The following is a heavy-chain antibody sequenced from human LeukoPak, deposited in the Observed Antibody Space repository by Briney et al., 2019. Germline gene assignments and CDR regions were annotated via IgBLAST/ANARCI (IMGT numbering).Heavy chain of an antibody. CDR3: AREGAVAGTGPYL. D-gene: IGHD6-19*01. CDR1: GGTFSSYT. J-gene: IGHJ2*01. Sequence: ASVKVSCKASGGTFSSYTISWVRQAPGQGLEWMGRIIPILGIANYAQKFQGRVTITADKSTSTAYMELSSLRSEDTAVYCCAREGAVAGTGPYLWGRGALVTVSS. V-gene: IGHV1-69*04. CDR2: IIPILGIA.